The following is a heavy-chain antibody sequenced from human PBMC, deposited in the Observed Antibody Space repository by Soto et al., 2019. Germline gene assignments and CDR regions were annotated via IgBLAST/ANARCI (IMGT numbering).Heavy chain of an antibody. D-gene: IGHD6-13*01. V-gene: IGHV3-30*18. Sequence: PGGSLRLSCAASGFTFSSYGMYWVRQAPGKGLEWVAVISYDGGNKYYADSVKGRFTISRDISKNTLYLQMNSLRAEDTAVYYCAKDRWPLGAAGQFDFWGQGTLVTVSS. CDR3: AKDRWPLGAAGQFDF. CDR1: GFTFSSYG. CDR2: ISYDGGNK. J-gene: IGHJ4*02.